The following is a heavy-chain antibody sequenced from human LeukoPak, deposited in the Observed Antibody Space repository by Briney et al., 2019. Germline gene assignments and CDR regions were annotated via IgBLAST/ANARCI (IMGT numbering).Heavy chain of an antibody. J-gene: IGHJ3*02. CDR3: ARGRSITLLRGVAMSDGFDI. Sequence: KPGGSLGLSCAASGFTFSSYSMNWVRQAPGKGLEWVSFIDTSGTYIYYGDSMKGRFSISRDNAKNSLSLQMNGLRAEDTAVYYCARGRSITLLRGVAMSDGFDIWGQGTMVTVSS. V-gene: IGHV3-21*01. CDR2: IDTSGTYI. CDR1: GFTFSSYS. D-gene: IGHD3-10*01.